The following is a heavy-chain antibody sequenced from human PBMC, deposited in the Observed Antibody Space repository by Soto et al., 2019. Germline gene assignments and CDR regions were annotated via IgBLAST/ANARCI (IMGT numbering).Heavy chain of an antibody. V-gene: IGHV1-58*01. Sequence: SVKVSCKASGFTFTSSAVQWVRQARGQRLEWIGWIVVGSGNTNYAQKFQERVTITRDMSTSTAYMELSSLRSEDTAVYYCAADPRVHSSGNYYYYGMDVWGQGTTVTGSS. CDR2: IVVGSGNT. CDR3: AADPRVHSSGNYYYYGMDV. CDR1: GFTFTSSA. J-gene: IGHJ6*02. D-gene: IGHD6-19*01.